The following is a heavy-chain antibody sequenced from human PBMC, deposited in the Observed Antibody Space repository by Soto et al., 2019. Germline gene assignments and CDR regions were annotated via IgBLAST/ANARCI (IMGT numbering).Heavy chain of an antibody. Sequence: QITLKESGPTLVKPTQTLTLTCTFSGFSLSTSGVGVGWVRQPPGKALEWLALIYWDDDKRYSPSLKSRLTITKDTPKNQVVLTMTNMDPVDTATYYCAHAHRAAAVPYNWFDPWGQGTLVTVSS. CDR2: IYWDDDK. CDR3: AHAHRAAAVPYNWFDP. D-gene: IGHD6-13*01. V-gene: IGHV2-5*02. J-gene: IGHJ5*02. CDR1: GFSLSTSGVG.